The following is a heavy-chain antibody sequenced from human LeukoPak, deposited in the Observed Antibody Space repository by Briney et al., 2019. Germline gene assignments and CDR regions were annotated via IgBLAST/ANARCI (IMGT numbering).Heavy chain of an antibody. CDR2: ISSSSSYI. CDR1: GFTFSGYS. J-gene: IGHJ5*02. D-gene: IGHD2-2*01. Sequence: GGSLRLSCAASGFTFSGYSMNWVRQAPGKGLGWVSSISSSSSYIYYADSVKGRFTISRDNAKNSLYLQMNSLRAEDTAVYYCARDAPSSTSFTYLGPRWFDPWGQGTLVTVSS. CDR3: ARDAPSSTSFTYLGPRWFDP. V-gene: IGHV3-21*01.